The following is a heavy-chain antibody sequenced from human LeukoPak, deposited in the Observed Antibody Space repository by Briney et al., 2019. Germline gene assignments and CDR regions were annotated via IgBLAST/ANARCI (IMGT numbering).Heavy chain of an antibody. J-gene: IGHJ6*03. V-gene: IGHV1-18*04. CDR3: ARDIWFGELEASYYYMDV. Sequence: ASVKVSCKASGYTFTGYYMHWVRQAPGQGLEWMGWISAYNGNTNYAQKLQGRVTMTTDTSTSTAYMELRSLRSDDTAVYYCARDIWFGELEASYYYMDVWGKGTTVTISS. D-gene: IGHD3-10*01. CDR1: GYTFTGYY. CDR2: ISAYNGNT.